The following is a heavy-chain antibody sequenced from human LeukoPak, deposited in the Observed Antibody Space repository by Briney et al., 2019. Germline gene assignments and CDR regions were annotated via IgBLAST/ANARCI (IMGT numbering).Heavy chain of an antibody. J-gene: IGHJ3*02. D-gene: IGHD5-12*01. Sequence: ASVRVSCKASGGTFSSYAISWVRQAPGQGLEWMGWINPNSGGTNYAQKFQGRVTMTRDTSISTAYMELSRLRSDDTAVYYCARDREIVTTLDAFDIWGQGTMVTVSS. CDR3: ARDREIVTTLDAFDI. V-gene: IGHV1-2*02. CDR2: INPNSGGT. CDR1: GGTFSSYA.